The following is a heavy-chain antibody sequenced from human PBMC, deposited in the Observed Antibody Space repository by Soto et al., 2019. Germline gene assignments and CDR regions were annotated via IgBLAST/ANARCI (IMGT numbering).Heavy chain of an antibody. Sequence: GGSLRLSCTASGFTFASRAMTWVRRAPGEGLEWVSGSGGRGFSTFYAESVRGRFIISRDNLRNKLYLQMTNLRAEDTARYFCAIRAGYDSGVSLALSNLWGQGTVVTVSS. J-gene: IGHJ5*02. D-gene: IGHD3-22*01. CDR1: GFTFASRA. CDR3: AIRAGYDSGVSLALSNL. V-gene: IGHV3-23*01. CDR2: SGGRGFST.